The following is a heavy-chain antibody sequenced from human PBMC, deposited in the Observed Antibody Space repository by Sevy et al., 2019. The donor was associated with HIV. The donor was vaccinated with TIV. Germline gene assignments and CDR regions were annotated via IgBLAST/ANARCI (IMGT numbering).Heavy chain of an antibody. J-gene: IGHJ6*02. D-gene: IGHD6-13*01. CDR1: GFIFSTYA. CDR2: MSGSGGST. Sequence: GGSLRLSCAASGFIFSTYAMTWVRQAPGKGLEWVSAMSGSGGSTYYADSLKGRFTIFRDNSNNTLYLQMNSLRAEDTAVYYCAKGDSTFYGLDVWGQGTTVTVSS. CDR3: AKGDSTFYGLDV. V-gene: IGHV3-23*01.